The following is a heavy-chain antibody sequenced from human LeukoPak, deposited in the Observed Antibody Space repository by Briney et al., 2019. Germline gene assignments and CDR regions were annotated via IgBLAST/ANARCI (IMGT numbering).Heavy chain of an antibody. J-gene: IGHJ5*01. V-gene: IGHV3-23*01. CDR2: INGGGGNT. CDR3: ARQIPGSGQGFHS. D-gene: IGHD3-10*01. Sequence: GGSLRLSCTASGFTFSGYAMSWVRQAPGKGLEWVSAINGGGGNTYYTDSVKGRFTISRDNSKNSLNLQMNSLRVDDTAVFYCARQIPGSGQGFHSWGQGTLVTVSS. CDR1: GFTFSGYA.